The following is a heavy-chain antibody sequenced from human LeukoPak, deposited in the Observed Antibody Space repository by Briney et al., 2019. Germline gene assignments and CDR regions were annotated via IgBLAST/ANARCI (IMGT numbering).Heavy chain of an antibody. Sequence: GGSLRLSCAASGFTFDDYGMSWVRQAPGKGLEWVSYISSSGDTIYYGDSVKGRFTISRDNAKNSLYLQVNSLRAEDTAVYYCARDRSMVGAPEAFDYWGQGSLVTVPS. CDR2: ISSSGDTI. V-gene: IGHV3-48*03. CDR1: GFTFDDYG. J-gene: IGHJ4*02. D-gene: IGHD1-26*01. CDR3: ARDRSMVGAPEAFDY.